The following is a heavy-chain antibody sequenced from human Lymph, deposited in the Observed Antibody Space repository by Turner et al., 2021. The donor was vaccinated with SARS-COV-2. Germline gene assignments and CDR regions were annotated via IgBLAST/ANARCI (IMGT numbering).Heavy chain of an antibody. CDR3: ARDVERYNDFWSGYSGGYGLDV. CDR2: INPNSGDK. V-gene: IGHV1-2*02. CDR1: GYTFTGYY. D-gene: IGHD3-3*01. Sequence: QVQLVQSGAEVKKPGASVTVTCKASGYTFTGYYMHWVRQAPGQGLEWMGWINPNSGDKNYAQKFQGRVTMTRDTSISTAYMELSRLRSDDTAVYYCARDVERYNDFWSGYSGGYGLDVWGQGTTVTVSS. J-gene: IGHJ6*02.